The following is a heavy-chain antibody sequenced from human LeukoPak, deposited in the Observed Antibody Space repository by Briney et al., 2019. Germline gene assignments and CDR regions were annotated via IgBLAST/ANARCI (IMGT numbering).Heavy chain of an antibody. V-gene: IGHV3-7*01. CDR3: ARYYGGRYSAGWYDAFDI. CDR2: IYRDGSEK. CDR1: AFTLSGYW. Sequence: PGGSLRLSCAASAFTLSGYWMTSVRQAPGKGLEWVANIYRDGSEKHYVDSVRRRFTISRDNARNSLFLQMDRLRAKHTALYFCARYYGGRYSAGWYDAFDIWGPGTMVTVSS. J-gene: IGHJ3*02. D-gene: IGHD6-13*01.